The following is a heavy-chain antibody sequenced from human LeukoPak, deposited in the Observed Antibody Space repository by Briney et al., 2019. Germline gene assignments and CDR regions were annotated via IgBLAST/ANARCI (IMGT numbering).Heavy chain of an antibody. CDR1: GFTFSSYW. V-gene: IGHV3-7*03. CDR3: ARESPSNYDFWSGYYSAFDI. CDR2: IKQGGSEK. J-gene: IGHJ3*02. D-gene: IGHD3-3*01. Sequence: GGSLRLSCAASGFTFSSYWMSWVRQAPGKGLEWVANIKQGGSEKYYVDSVKGRFTISRDNAKNSLYLQMNSLRAEDTAVYYCARESPSNYDFWSGYYSAFDIWGQGQWSPSLQ.